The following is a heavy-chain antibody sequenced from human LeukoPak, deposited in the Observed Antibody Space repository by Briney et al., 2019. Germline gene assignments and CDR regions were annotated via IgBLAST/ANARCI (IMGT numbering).Heavy chain of an antibody. CDR3: ARATRYCSGGSCYSSAFDI. V-gene: IGHV4-59*01. Sequence: SETLSLTCTVSGGTISSYYWSWIRQPPGKGLEWIGYIYYSGSTNYNPSLKSRVTISVDTSKNQFSLKLSSVTAADTAVYYCARATRYCSGGSCYSSAFDIWGQGTMVTVSS. CDR2: IYYSGST. CDR1: GGTISSYY. J-gene: IGHJ3*02. D-gene: IGHD2-15*01.